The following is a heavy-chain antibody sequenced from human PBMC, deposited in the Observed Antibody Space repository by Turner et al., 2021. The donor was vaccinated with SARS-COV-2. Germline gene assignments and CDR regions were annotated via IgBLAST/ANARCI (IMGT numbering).Heavy chain of an antibody. D-gene: IGHD4-17*01. V-gene: IGHV4-39*01. Sequence: QLQLQESGPGLVKPSETLSPRCTVAGGSISSSYSYWCWIRQPPGKGLEGIGSIDYRGSTYANPSLKSRVTISVNTSKNQFSLKLNSGTAADTADYYCARHGPTSTTKAFDPWGQGTLVTVSS. CDR2: IDYRGST. CDR3: ARHGPTSTTKAFDP. J-gene: IGHJ5*02. CDR1: GGSISSSYSY.